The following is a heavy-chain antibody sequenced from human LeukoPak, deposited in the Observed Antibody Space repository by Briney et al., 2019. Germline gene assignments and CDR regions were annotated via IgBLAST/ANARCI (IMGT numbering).Heavy chain of an antibody. J-gene: IGHJ4*02. CDR2: IKQDGSEK. D-gene: IGHD6-13*01. V-gene: IGHV3-7*01. CDR1: GFTFSHYW. CDR3: ARAVGVAAAGPFDY. Sequence: GGSLRLSCAASGFTFSHYWMSWVRQAPGKGLEWVANIKQDGSEKYYVDSVKGRFTISRDNAKNSLYLQMNSLRAEDTAVYYCARAVGVAAAGPFDYWGQGTLVTVSS.